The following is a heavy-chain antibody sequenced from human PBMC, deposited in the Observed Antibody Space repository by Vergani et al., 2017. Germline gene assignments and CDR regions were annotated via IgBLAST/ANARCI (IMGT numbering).Heavy chain of an antibody. V-gene: IGHV3-7*01. CDR3: VRDGPELFLH. D-gene: IGHD1-7*01. Sequence: EVQLVESGGGLVQPGGSLRLSCATSGFTFSSYWMNWVRQAPGQGLEWVANIKQDGSEKYYVDSVRGRFTISRDNAKNTLYLQMTSLRVEDTAVYYCVRDGPELFLHWGQGTLVTVSS. CDR2: IKQDGSEK. CDR1: GFTFSSYW. J-gene: IGHJ4*02.